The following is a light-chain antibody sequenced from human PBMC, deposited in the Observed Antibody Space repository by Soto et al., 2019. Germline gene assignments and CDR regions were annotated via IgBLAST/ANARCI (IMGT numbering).Light chain of an antibody. V-gene: IGKV1-39*01. Sequence: DIQMTQSPSSLSASVGDRVTITCRASQSVTTYLNWYQQKPGKAPKLLIYVASNLQSGVPSRFSGSGSGTDFTLTISSLQPEDSATYFCQQTYSMPPLTFSGGTKVEIK. CDR1: QSVTTY. CDR2: VAS. J-gene: IGKJ4*01. CDR3: QQTYSMPPLT.